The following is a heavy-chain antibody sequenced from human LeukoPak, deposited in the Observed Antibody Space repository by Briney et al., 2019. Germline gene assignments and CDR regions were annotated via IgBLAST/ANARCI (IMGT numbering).Heavy chain of an antibody. CDR1: GFTVTEYA. CDR3: ARRLSLRFDAFAV. D-gene: IGHD3-3*01. CDR2: MSDIGPNT. V-gene: IGHV3-23*01. Sequence: GGSLRLSCAASGFTVTEYAMTWIRQSPGKGLEWVSSMSDIGPNTYYADSVKGRFTISRDTSKNTLLLQMNSLRGDDTALYFCARRLSLRFDAFAVWGPGTVVTVSS. J-gene: IGHJ3*01.